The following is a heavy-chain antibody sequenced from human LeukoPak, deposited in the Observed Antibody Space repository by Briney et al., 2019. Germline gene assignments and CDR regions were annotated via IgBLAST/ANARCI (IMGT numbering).Heavy chain of an antibody. V-gene: IGHV1-2*06. D-gene: IGHD6-13*01. Sequence: GASVKVSCKASGHTFTGYYMHWVRQAPGQGLEWMGRINPNSGGTNYAQKFQGRVTMTRDTSISTAYMELSRLRSDDTAVYDCARAQQQLVLYYYYYYYVDGWGKGTTVTVSS. CDR3: ARAQQQLVLYYYYYYYVDG. CDR2: INPNSGGT. CDR1: GHTFTGYY. J-gene: IGHJ6*03.